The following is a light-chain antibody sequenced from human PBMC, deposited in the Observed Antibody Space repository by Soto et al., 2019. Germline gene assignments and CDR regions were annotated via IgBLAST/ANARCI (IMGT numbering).Light chain of an antibody. J-gene: IGLJ2*01. CDR1: SSDVGGYNY. CDR3: SSSTGSSTYVV. CDR2: DVS. Sequence: QSVLTQPASVSGSPGQSITISCTGTSSDVGGYNYVSWYQQHPGRAPKLMIYDVSNRPSGVSNRFSGSKSANTASLTISGLQAEDEADYYCSSSTGSSTYVVFGGGTKVTVL. V-gene: IGLV2-14*01.